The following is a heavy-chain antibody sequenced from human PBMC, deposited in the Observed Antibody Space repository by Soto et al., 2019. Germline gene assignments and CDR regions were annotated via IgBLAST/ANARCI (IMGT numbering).Heavy chain of an antibody. V-gene: IGHV5-51*01. D-gene: IGHD4-17*01. CDR2: IYPGDSDT. Sequence: GGGLNISCKGFGYSFTHYWIAWGRQMPGKGLEWMGIIYPGDSDTRYSPSFQGQVTISADKSISTAFLQWSSLKASDTAMYYCARLYGGYYFDYWGQGTLVTVSS. CDR3: ARLYGGYYFDY. CDR1: GYSFTHYW. J-gene: IGHJ4*02.